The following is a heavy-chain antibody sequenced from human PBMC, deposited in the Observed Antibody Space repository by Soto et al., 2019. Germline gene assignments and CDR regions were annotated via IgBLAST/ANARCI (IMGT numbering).Heavy chain of an antibody. CDR3: ARALPPIAVAGKRFRLDP. V-gene: IGHV1-2*02. Sequence: GASVKVSCKASGYTFTGYYMHWVRQAPGQGLEWMGWINPNSGGTNYAQKFQGRVTMTRDTSISTAYMELSRLRSDDTAVYYCARALPPIAVAGKRFRLDPWGQGTLVTVSS. D-gene: IGHD6-19*01. CDR1: GYTFTGYY. CDR2: INPNSGGT. J-gene: IGHJ5*02.